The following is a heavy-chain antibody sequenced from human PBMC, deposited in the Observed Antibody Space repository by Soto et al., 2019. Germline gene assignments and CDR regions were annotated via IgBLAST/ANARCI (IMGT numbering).Heavy chain of an antibody. Sequence: EVQLFESGGGLVQPGGSLRLSCAASGFTFSSYATSWVRQAPGKGLEWVSAISGSGGTTYYADSVKGRFTFSRDNSKNTLYLQMNSPRAEDTAVYYCAKTAHGWFSAFDIWGQGKMVTVSS. D-gene: IGHD6-19*01. V-gene: IGHV3-23*01. CDR3: AKTAHGWFSAFDI. J-gene: IGHJ3*02. CDR1: GFTFSSYA. CDR2: ISGSGGTT.